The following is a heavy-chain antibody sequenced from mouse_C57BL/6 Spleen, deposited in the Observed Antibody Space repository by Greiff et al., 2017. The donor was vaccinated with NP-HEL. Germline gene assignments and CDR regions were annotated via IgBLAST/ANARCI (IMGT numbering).Heavy chain of an antibody. V-gene: IGHV1-26*01. CDR2: INPNNGGT. D-gene: IGHD2-3*01. Sequence: VQLQQSGPELVKPGASVKISCKASGYTFTDYYMNWVKQSHGKSLEWIGDINPNNGGTSYNQKFKGKATLTVDKSSSTAYMELRSLTSEDSAVYYCARGRDDGYYNWYFDVWGTGTTVTVSS. CDR1: GYTFTDYY. CDR3: ARGRDDGYYNWYFDV. J-gene: IGHJ1*03.